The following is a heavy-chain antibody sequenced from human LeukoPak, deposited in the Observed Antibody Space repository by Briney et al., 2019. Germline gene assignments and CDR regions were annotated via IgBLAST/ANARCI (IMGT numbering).Heavy chain of an antibody. CDR3: AGGVPLVSMIGGAFDI. J-gene: IGHJ3*02. CDR1: GGSISSGGYY. D-gene: IGHD3-22*01. CDR2: IYYSGST. Sequence: SETLSLTCTVSGGSISSGGYYWSWIRQHPGKGLEWIGYIYYSGSTYYNPSLKSRVTISVDTSKNQFSLKLSSVTAADTAVYYCAGGVPLVSMIGGAFDIWGQGTMVTVSS. V-gene: IGHV4-31*03.